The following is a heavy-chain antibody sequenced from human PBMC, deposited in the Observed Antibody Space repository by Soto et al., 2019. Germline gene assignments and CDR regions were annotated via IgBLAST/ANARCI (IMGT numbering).Heavy chain of an antibody. D-gene: IGHD2-15*01. CDR1: GVTFSSYG. CDR2: ISYDGRNK. J-gene: IGHJ6*02. Sequence: GGSLRLSCAASGVTFSSYGMHWVRQAPGKGLEWMAVISYDGRNKHYADSVKGRFTISRDNSKNTLYLQMNSLRAEDTAVYYCAKSGGACSGGSCYSAYCYYYYGMDVWGQGTTVTVSS. V-gene: IGHV3-30*18. CDR3: AKSGGACSGGSCYSAYCYYYYGMDV.